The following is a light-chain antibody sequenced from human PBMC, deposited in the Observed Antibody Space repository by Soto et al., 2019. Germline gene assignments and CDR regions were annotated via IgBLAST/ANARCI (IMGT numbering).Light chain of an antibody. CDR1: QTISTY. J-gene: IGKJ2*01. CDR2: AAS. Sequence: DIQMTQSPSSLSASVGDRVTITCRASQTISTYLNWYQQKPGQAPKLLIHAASSLQSGVPSRFSGSASGTDFTRTISSLQPEDFATYYCQQSYSTPYTFGQGNKLEIK. CDR3: QQSYSTPYT. V-gene: IGKV1-39*01.